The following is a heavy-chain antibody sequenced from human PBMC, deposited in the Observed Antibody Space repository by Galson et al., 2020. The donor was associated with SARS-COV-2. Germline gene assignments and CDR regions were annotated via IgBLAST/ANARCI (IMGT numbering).Heavy chain of an antibody. Sequence: ASVKVSCTASGYTFTGYYMHWVRQAPGQGLEWMGWINPNSGGTNYAQKFQGRVTMTRDTSISTAYMELSRLRSDDTAVYYCARVKASYYYDSSGYYLDYWGQGTLVTVSS. J-gene: IGHJ4*02. CDR3: ARVKASYYYDSSGYYLDY. D-gene: IGHD3-22*01. CDR2: INPNSGGT. CDR1: GYTFTGYY. V-gene: IGHV1-2*02.